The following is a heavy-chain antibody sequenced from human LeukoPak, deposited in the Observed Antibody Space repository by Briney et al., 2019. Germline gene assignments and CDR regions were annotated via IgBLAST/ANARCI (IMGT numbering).Heavy chain of an antibody. CDR3: AKAGDNSGYYPAFYYYMDV. V-gene: IGHV3-33*06. D-gene: IGHD3-22*01. Sequence: GRSLRLSCAASGFTFNSNGMHWVRQAPGKGLEGVALIWYDGSNKYYADSVKGRFTISRDNSKNTLYLQMDSLRAEDTAVYYCAKAGDNSGYYPAFYYYMDVWGRGTTVTGSS. CDR2: IWYDGSNK. CDR1: GFTFNSNG. J-gene: IGHJ6*03.